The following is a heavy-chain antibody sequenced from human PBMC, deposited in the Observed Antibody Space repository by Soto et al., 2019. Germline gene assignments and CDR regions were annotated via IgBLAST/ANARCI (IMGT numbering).Heavy chain of an antibody. CDR2: ISYDGRIR. V-gene: IGHV3-30*04. Sequence: PGGSLRLSCAASGFTFSTFAMHWVRQAPGKGLEWVAFISYDGRIRNYADSVKGRFTSSRDNSKRALYLQMNSLRADDTALYYCARDRHRGNYESSGYIDYWGQGTLVTVSS. CDR1: GFTFSTFA. J-gene: IGHJ4*02. D-gene: IGHD3-22*01. CDR3: ARDRHRGNYESSGYIDY.